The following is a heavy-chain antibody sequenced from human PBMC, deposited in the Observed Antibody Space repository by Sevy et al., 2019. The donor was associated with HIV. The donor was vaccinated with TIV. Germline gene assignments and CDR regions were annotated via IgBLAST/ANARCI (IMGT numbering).Heavy chain of an antibody. D-gene: IGHD3-10*01. Sequence: ASVKVSCKASGGTFSSYAISWVRQAPGQGLGWMGGIIPIFGTANYAQKFQGRVTITADESTSTAYMELSSLRSEDTAVYYCASRSSPLVDWFDPWGQGTLVTVSS. CDR2: IIPIFGTA. V-gene: IGHV1-69*13. CDR3: ASRSSPLVDWFDP. CDR1: GGTFSSYA. J-gene: IGHJ5*02.